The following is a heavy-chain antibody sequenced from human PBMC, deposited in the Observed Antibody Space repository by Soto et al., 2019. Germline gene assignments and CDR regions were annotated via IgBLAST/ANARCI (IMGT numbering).Heavy chain of an antibody. CDR3: AREALQLVRRGWFDP. CDR1: GFTFSDYY. V-gene: IGHV3-11*01. Sequence: PGGSLRLSCAASGFTFSDYYMSWIRQAPGKGLEWVSYISSSGSTIYYADSVKGRFTISRDNAKNSLYLQMNSLRAEDTAVYYCAREALQLVRRGWFDPWGQGTLVTVSS. CDR2: ISSSGSTI. J-gene: IGHJ5*02. D-gene: IGHD6-6*01.